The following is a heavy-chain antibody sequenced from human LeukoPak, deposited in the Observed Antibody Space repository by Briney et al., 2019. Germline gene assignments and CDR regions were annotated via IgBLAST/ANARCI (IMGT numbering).Heavy chain of an antibody. CDR2: IYYSGST. CDR3: AREVVTENYFDY. CDR1: GGSISSYY. V-gene: IGHV4-59*01. D-gene: IGHD2-21*02. Sequence: SETLSLTCTVSGGSISSYYWSWIRQPPGKGLEWIGYIYYSGSTNYNPSLKSRVTISVDTSKNQFSLKLSSVTAADTAVYYCAREVVTENYFDYWGQGTLVTVSS. J-gene: IGHJ4*02.